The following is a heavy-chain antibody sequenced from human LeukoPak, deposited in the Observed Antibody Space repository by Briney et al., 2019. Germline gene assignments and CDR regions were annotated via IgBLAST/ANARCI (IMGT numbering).Heavy chain of an antibody. D-gene: IGHD4-17*01. CDR3: AKESTVTPLWDY. J-gene: IGHJ4*02. V-gene: IGHV3-30*07. Sequence: LSCAASGFTFSRYAIHWVRQAPGXXLXXVAVISYDGSNKYYADSVKGRFTISRDNSKNTLYLQMNSLRAEDTAIHYCAKESTVTPLWDYWGQGTLVTVSS. CDR2: ISYDGSNK. CDR1: GFTFSRYA.